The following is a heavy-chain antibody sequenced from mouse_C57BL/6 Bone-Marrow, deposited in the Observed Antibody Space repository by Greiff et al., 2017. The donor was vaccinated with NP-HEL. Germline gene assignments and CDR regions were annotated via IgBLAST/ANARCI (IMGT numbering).Heavy chain of an antibody. J-gene: IGHJ1*03. Sequence: EVMLVESEGGLVQPGSSMKLSCTASGFTFSDYYMAWVRQVPEKGLEWVANINYDASSTYYLDSLKSRFVISRDNAKNILYLQMSSLKSEDTATYYCARDSYFDVWGTGTTVTVSS. CDR1: GFTFSDYY. CDR2: INYDASST. CDR3: ARDSYFDV. V-gene: IGHV5-16*01.